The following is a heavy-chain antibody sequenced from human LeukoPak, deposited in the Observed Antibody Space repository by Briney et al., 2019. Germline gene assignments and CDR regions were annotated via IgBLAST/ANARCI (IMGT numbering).Heavy chain of an antibody. Sequence: SETLSLTCTVSGGSISSSSYYWGWIRQPPGKGLEWIGSIYYSGSTYYNPSLKSRVTISVDTSKNQFSLKLCSVTAADTAVYYCARVPEQLVHFDYWGQGTLVTVSS. CDR1: GGSISSSSYY. D-gene: IGHD6-13*01. J-gene: IGHJ4*02. V-gene: IGHV4-39*07. CDR3: ARVPEQLVHFDY. CDR2: IYYSGST.